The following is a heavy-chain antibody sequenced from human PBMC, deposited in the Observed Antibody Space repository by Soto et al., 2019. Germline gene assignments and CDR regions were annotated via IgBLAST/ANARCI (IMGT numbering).Heavy chain of an antibody. V-gene: IGHV3-23*01. CDR3: ARRVSNSGYEGDYYYYGMDV. D-gene: IGHD5-12*01. CDR2: ISGSGGST. Sequence: GGSLRLSCAASGFTFSSYAISWVRQAPGKGLEWVSAISGSGGSTYHADSVKGRFTISRDNSKDTLYLQMNSLRAEDTAVYYCARRVSNSGYEGDYYYYGMDVWGQGTTVTVSS. J-gene: IGHJ6*02. CDR1: GFTFSSYA.